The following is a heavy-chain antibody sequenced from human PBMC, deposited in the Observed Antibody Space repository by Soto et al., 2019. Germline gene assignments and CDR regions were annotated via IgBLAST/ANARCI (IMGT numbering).Heavy chain of an antibody. CDR2: ISYDGSNK. J-gene: IGHJ6*02. CDR3: AKDGAYYDSSGYYYVWSENYYYYYGMDV. CDR1: GFTFSSYA. V-gene: IGHV3-30*18. Sequence: PGGSLRLSCAASGFTFSSYAMSWVRQAPGKGLEWVAVISYDGSNKYYADSVKGRFTISRDNSKNTLYLQMNSLRAEDTAVYYCAKDGAYYDSSGYYYVWSENYYYYYGMDVWGQGTTVTVSS. D-gene: IGHD3-22*01.